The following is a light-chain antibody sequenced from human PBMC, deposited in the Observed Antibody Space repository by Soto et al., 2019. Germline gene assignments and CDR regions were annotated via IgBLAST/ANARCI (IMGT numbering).Light chain of an antibody. V-gene: IGLV2-14*01. Sequence: QSALTQPASVSGSPGQSITISCTGTSSDVGGYNYVSWYQQHPGKAPKLMIYEVSNRPSGVSNRFSGSKSGNMASLTISGLQAEDEADYYCNSYTSSSTYVFGTGTKVTVL. CDR2: EVS. CDR1: SSDVGGYNY. J-gene: IGLJ1*01. CDR3: NSYTSSSTYV.